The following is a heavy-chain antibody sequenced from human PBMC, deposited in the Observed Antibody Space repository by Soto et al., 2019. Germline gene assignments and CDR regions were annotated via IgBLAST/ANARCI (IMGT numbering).Heavy chain of an antibody. D-gene: IGHD2-8*01. Sequence: SETLSLTCTVSGGSISSYYWSWIRQPPGKGLEWIGYIYYSGSTNYNPSLKSRVTISVDTSKNQFSLKLSSVTAADTAVYYCARVSLNGDDYDYWGQGTLVTVSS. CDR2: IYYSGST. CDR1: GGSISSYY. J-gene: IGHJ4*02. V-gene: IGHV4-59*01. CDR3: ARVSLNGDDYDY.